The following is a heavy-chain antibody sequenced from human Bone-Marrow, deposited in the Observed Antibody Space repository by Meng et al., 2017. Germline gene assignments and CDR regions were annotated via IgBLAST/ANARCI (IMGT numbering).Heavy chain of an antibody. CDR1: GFTFSNYA. CDR2: ISYDGRYK. Sequence: GGSLRLSCAASGFTFSNYAMHWVRQAPGKGLERVSLISYDGRYKYYADSVKGRFTISRDNSKKTLYLQMNSLRAEDTAVYFCARGPIPVAGRLDYWGQGTLVTVSS. CDR3: ARGPIPVAGRLDY. D-gene: IGHD6-19*01. V-gene: IGHV3-30*04. J-gene: IGHJ4*02.